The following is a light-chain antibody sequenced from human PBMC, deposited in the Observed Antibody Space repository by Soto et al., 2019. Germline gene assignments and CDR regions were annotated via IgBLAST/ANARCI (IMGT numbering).Light chain of an antibody. V-gene: IGKV3-11*01. CDR1: QSVSSY. J-gene: IGKJ4*01. Sequence: EIVLTQSPATLSLSPGERATLSFRASQSVSSYLAWYQQKPGQAPRLLIYDASNRATGIPARFSGSGSGTDFTLTISSLEPEGFAVYYCQQRSNWLTFGGGTKVDIK. CDR2: DAS. CDR3: QQRSNWLT.